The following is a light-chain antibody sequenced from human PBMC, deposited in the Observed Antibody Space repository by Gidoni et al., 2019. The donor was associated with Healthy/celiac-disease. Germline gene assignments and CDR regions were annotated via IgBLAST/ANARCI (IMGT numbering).Light chain of an antibody. CDR2: GAS. V-gene: IGKV3-20*01. Sequence: ILLTLSPGSLSLSPGERATLSCRASQSVSSSYLAWYQQKPGQAPRLLIYGASSRATGIPDRFSGSGSGTDFTLTISRLEPEEFAVYYCQQYGSSPFTFGGGTKVEIK. CDR1: QSVSSSY. CDR3: QQYGSSPFT. J-gene: IGKJ4*02.